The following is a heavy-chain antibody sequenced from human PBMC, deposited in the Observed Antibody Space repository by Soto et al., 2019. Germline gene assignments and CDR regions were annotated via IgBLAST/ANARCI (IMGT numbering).Heavy chain of an antibody. D-gene: IGHD3-9*01. V-gene: IGHV1-69*06. J-gene: IGHJ6*02. CDR3: ARGALLDWHNYFALDV. CDR1: GDSFNNDG. CDR2: IIPHFGQA. Sequence: QVQLVQSGAEVKKPGSSVKVSCKASGDSFNNDGVNWVRQAPGQGLEWVGGIIPHFGQAKYPKKFQGRATITADTPTKTVFMELLSLTSDDTAIYYCARGALLDWHNYFALDVLGQGTSVTFSS.